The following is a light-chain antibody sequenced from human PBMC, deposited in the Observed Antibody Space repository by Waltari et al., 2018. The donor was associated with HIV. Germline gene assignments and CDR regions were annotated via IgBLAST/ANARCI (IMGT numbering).Light chain of an antibody. CDR3: SSYTSLRIYV. J-gene: IGLJ1*01. V-gene: IGLV2-14*03. CDR1: GSDVGSYNY. CDR2: HVY. Sequence: QSALTQPASVSGSPGQSITISCPGTGSDVGSYNYVSWYQQHPGKAPKLIIHHVYNRPSGVSNRFSGSKSGNTASLTISGLQAEDEADYYCSSYTSLRIYVFGTGTRVTVL.